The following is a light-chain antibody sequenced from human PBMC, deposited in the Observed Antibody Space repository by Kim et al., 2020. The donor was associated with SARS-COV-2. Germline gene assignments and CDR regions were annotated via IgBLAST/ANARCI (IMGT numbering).Light chain of an antibody. CDR2: ATS. CDR1: QGISSSY. J-gene: IGKJ1*01. CDR3: QHYDNTPWT. V-gene: IGKV3-20*01. Sequence: PGERATLSGRASQGISSSYLAWYQQKPGQAPRLIIYATSTRATGIPDRFSGGGSGTDFTLTVSRLEPEDFAVYYCQHYDNTPWTFGQGTKVDIK.